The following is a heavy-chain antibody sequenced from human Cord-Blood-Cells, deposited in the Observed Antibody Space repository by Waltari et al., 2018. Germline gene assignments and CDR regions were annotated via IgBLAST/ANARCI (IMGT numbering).Heavy chain of an antibody. D-gene: IGHD3-10*01. V-gene: IGHV4-34*01. CDR3: ARDYYYGSGSYSRFDP. J-gene: IGHJ5*02. Sequence: QVQLQQWGAGLLKPSETLSLTCAVYGGSFRGYYWTWIRPPPGKGLEWIGEINHSGSTNYNPSLKSRVTISVDTSKNQFSLKLSSVTAADTAVYYCARDYYYGSGSYSRFDPWGQGTLVTVSS. CDR2: INHSGST. CDR1: GGSFRGYY.